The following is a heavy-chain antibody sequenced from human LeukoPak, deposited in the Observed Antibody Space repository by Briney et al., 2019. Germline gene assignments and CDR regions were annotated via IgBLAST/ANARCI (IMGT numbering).Heavy chain of an antibody. CDR1: GFTVSSNY. CDR2: IRYDGSNK. Sequence: GGSLRLSCVVSGFTVSSNYMSWVRQAPGKGLEWVAFIRYDGSNKYYADSVKGRFTISRDNSKNTLYLQMNSLRAEDTAVYYCVLAAFAEYFQHWGQGTLVTVSS. J-gene: IGHJ1*01. D-gene: IGHD6-13*01. CDR3: VLAAFAEYFQH. V-gene: IGHV3-30*02.